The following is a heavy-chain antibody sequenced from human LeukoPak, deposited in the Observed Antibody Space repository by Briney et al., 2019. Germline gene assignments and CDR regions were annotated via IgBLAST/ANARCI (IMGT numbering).Heavy chain of an antibody. Sequence: SQTLSLTCAISGDSVSSNSAAWNWTRQSPSRGLEWLGRTYYRSKWGNNYALSVKSRITINADTSKNQISLQLNSVTPEDTAVYYCASGTAAPGFDFWGQGTLVTVSS. D-gene: IGHD6-13*01. J-gene: IGHJ4*02. CDR1: GDSVSSNSAA. V-gene: IGHV6-1*01. CDR3: ASGTAAPGFDF. CDR2: TYYRSKWGN.